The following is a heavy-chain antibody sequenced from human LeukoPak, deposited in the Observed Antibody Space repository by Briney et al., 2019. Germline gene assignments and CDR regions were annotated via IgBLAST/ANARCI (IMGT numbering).Heavy chain of an antibody. CDR3: ARAVSYYGLFYFDY. CDR2: IYYSGST. CDR1: SGSISSYY. V-gene: IGHV4-59*01. Sequence: SETLSLTCTVSSGSISSYYWSWIRQPPGKGLEWIENIYYSGSTNYSPSLKSRVTISVDTSKNQFSLKLTSVTAADTAVYFCARAVSYYGLFYFDYWGQGTLVTVSS. D-gene: IGHD2/OR15-2a*01. J-gene: IGHJ4*02.